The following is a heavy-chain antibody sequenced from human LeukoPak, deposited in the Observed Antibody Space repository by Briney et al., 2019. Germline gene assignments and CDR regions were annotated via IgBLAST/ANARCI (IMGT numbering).Heavy chain of an antibody. CDR3: ARVHNYYDSSGYSNFDY. D-gene: IGHD3-22*01. V-gene: IGHV4-34*01. CDR2: INHNGVT. Sequence: SETLSLTCGVHDGSFRGYYWNWIRQPPGKGLEWVGEINHNGVTNYNPSLKSRVTISLDTPKNQLSLKLRSVTAADTAVYYCARVHNYYDSSGYSNFDYWGQGTLVTVSS. CDR1: DGSFRGYY. J-gene: IGHJ4*02.